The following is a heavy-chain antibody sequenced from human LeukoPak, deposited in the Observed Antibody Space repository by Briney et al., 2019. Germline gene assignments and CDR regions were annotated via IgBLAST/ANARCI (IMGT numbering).Heavy chain of an antibody. CDR2: IYHSGST. CDR3: ARPIAPPPTSYYYYMDV. J-gene: IGHJ6*03. Sequence: SETLSLTCTVSGYSISSGYYWGWIRQPPGKGLEWIGSIYHSGSTYYNLSLKSRVTISVDTSKNQFSLKLSPVTAADTAVYSCARPIAPPPTSYYYYMDVWGKGTTVTVSS. D-gene: IGHD2-21*01. V-gene: IGHV4-38-2*02. CDR1: GYSISSGYY.